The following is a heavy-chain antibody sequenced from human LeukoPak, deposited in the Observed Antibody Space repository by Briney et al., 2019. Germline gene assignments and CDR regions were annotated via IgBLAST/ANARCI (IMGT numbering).Heavy chain of an antibody. D-gene: IGHD1-1*01. V-gene: IGHV3-7*04. CDR3: ARDSPGYLAYDS. CDR2: IKEDGSAT. CDR1: GFTFTNSW. J-gene: IGHJ4*02. Sequence: GGSLRLSCAASGFTFTNSWMSWVRQSAGKGPEWVANIKEDGSATYYVDSVKGRFTISRDNAKKSLYLQMNSLRAEDTAVYYCARDSPGYLAYDSWGQGTLVTVSS.